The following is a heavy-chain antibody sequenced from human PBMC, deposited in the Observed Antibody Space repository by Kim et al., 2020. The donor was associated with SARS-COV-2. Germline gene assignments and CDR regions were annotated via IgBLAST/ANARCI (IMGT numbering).Heavy chain of an antibody. Sequence: RSKDYADSVKGRLTISRENAKNSLYLQMKNLRADDTDVYYCARDLAGYGSSWGQGTLVTVSS. CDR3: ARDLAGYGSS. V-gene: IGHV3-74*01. CDR2: RSK. J-gene: IGHJ4*02. D-gene: IGHD1-1*01.